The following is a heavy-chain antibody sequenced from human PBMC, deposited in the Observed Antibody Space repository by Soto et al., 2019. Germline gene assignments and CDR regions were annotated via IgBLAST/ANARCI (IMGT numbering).Heavy chain of an antibody. J-gene: IGHJ3*02. CDR2: ISAYNGNT. Sequence: ASVKVSCKASGYTFTSYRISWVRQAPGQGLEWMGWISAYNGNTNYAQNLQGRVTMTTDTSTSTAYMELRSLRSDDTAVYYCARGDDYGDYPDAFDIWGQGTMVTVSS. D-gene: IGHD4-17*01. CDR1: GYTFTSYR. CDR3: ARGDDYGDYPDAFDI. V-gene: IGHV1-18*01.